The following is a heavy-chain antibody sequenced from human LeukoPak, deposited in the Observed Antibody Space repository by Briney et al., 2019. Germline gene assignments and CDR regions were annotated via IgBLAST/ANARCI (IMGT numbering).Heavy chain of an antibody. CDR2: IYYSGST. V-gene: IGHV4-59*01. D-gene: IGHD3-22*01. Sequence: SETLSLTCTVSGGSISSYYWSWIRQPPGKGLEWIGYIYYSGSTNYNPSLKSRVTISVDTSKNQFSLKLSSVTAADTAVYYCARGSYDSSGYARFDPWGQGTLVTVS. J-gene: IGHJ5*02. CDR3: ARGSYDSSGYARFDP. CDR1: GGSISSYY.